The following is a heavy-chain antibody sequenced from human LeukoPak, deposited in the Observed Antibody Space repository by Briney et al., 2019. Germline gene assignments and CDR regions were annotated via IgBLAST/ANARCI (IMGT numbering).Heavy chain of an antibody. J-gene: IGHJ6*02. CDR1: GGSISSGGYS. CDR2: IYHSGSS. V-gene: IGHV4-30-2*01. CDR3: ARGPYYGMDV. Sequence: PSETLSLTCAVSGGSISSGGYSWSWIRQPPGQALEWIGNIYHSGSSRYNPSLERRVTMSVVGSKNQFSLKLSSVTGADTAVYYCARGPYYGMDVWGQGTTVTVSS.